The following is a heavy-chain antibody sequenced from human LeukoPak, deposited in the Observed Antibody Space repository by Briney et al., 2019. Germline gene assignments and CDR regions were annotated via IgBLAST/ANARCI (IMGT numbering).Heavy chain of an antibody. CDR3: AREGTMATLNAFDI. V-gene: IGHV3-21*01. D-gene: IGHD3-10*01. CDR1: RFNFYTYN. Sequence: GGSLRLSCAASRFNFYTYNMNWVRQAPGKGLEWVSSISSSGSYVYYADSVKGRFTISRGNAKNSLYLQMNSLRAEDTAVYYCAREGTMATLNAFDIWGQGTMVTVSS. J-gene: IGHJ3*02. CDR2: ISSSGSYV.